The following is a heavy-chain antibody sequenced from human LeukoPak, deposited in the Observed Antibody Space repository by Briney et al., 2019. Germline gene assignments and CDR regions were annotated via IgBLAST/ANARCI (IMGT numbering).Heavy chain of an antibody. CDR3: AKDMVRGVIQSAFDF. D-gene: IGHD3-10*01. V-gene: IGHV3-23*01. CDR1: GFTFSSYA. J-gene: IGHJ4*02. CDR2: ISGSGGST. Sequence: PGGSLRLSCAASGFTFSSYAMSWVRQAPGKGLEWVSTISGSGGSTHYADSVNGRFTISRDSSKNTLHLQMNSLRVEDTAVYYYAKDMVRGVIQSAFDFWGQGTLVTVSS.